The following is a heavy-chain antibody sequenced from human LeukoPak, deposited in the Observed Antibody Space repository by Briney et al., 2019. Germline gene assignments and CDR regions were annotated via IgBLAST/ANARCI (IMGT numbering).Heavy chain of an antibody. CDR2: IRYDGSNK. CDR1: GFTFSAYV. J-gene: IGHJ5*02. CDR3: AKDRGDFPPYLDT. D-gene: IGHD2-21*02. V-gene: IGHV3-30*02. Sequence: GGSLRLSCAASGFTFSAYVMHWVRQAPGKGLEWVAFIRYDGSNKNYADSVKGRFTISRDNSKNTLYLQMNSLRPEDTAVYYCAKDRGDFPPYLDTGGQGALSPSPQ.